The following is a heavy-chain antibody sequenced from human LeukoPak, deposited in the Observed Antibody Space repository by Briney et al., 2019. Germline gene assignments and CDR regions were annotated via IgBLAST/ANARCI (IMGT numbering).Heavy chain of an antibody. D-gene: IGHD2-2*01. V-gene: IGHV4-39*07. CDR3: ARDSVVVVPAAPTENWFDP. CDR2: IYYSGST. CDR1: GGSISSSSYY. Sequence: SETLSFTCTVSGGSISSSSYYWGWIRQPPGKGLEWIGSIYYSGSTYYNPSLKGRVTISVDTSKNQFSLKLSSVTAADTAVYYCARDSVVVVPAAPTENWFDPWGQGTLVTVSS. J-gene: IGHJ5*02.